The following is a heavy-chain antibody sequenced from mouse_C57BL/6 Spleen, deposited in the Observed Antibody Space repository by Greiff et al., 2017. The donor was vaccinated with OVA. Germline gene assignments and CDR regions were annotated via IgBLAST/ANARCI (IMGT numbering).Heavy chain of an antibody. Sequence: VQLQQPGAELVRPGSSVKLSCKASGYTFTSYWMDWVKQRPGQGLEWIGNIYPSDSETHYNQKFKDKATLTVDKSSSTAYMQLSSLTSEDSAVYYCARRGSTRGFAYWGQGTLVTVSA. CDR1: GYTFTSYW. CDR3: ARRGSTRGFAY. CDR2: IYPSDSET. J-gene: IGHJ3*01. V-gene: IGHV1-61*01. D-gene: IGHD2-1*01.